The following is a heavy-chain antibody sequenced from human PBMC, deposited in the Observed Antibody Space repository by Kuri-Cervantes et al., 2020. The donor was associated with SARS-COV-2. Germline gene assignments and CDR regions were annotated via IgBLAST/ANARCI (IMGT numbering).Heavy chain of an antibody. CDR1: GYTLIELS. Sequence: ASVKVSCKVSGYTLIELSMHWVRQAPGKGLEWMGGFDPEDGETIYAQKFKGRVTMTEDTSTDTAYMELSSLRSEDTAVYYCATREGGLGYDGMDVWGQGTTVT. CDR2: FDPEDGET. CDR3: ATREGGLGYDGMDV. V-gene: IGHV1-24*01. J-gene: IGHJ6*02. D-gene: IGHD3-16*01.